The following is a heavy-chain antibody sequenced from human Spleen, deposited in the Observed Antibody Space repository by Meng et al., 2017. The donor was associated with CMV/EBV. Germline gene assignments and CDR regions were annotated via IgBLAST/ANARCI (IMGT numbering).Heavy chain of an antibody. D-gene: IGHD1-26*01. CDR1: GFTFNRYW. J-gene: IGHJ4*02. CDR3: ARDSTTRIVGATIYY. Sequence: GESLKISCAASGFTFNRYWMSWARQAPGKGLEWVAVISYDGSNKYYADSVKGRFTISRDNSKNTLYLQMGSLRAEDMAVYYCARDSTTRIVGATIYYWGQGTLVTVSS. CDR2: ISYDGSNK. V-gene: IGHV3-30*14.